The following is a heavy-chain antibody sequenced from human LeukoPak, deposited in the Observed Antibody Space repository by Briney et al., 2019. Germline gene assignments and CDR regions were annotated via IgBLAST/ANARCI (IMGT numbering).Heavy chain of an antibody. V-gene: IGHV4-31*03. CDR1: GGSISSGGYY. CDR3: ALGYCGGGSCYAREYFQH. D-gene: IGHD2-15*01. J-gene: IGHJ1*01. Sequence: SQTLSLTCTVSGGSISSGGYYWTWIRQHPGKGLEWIVYIYYSGSTYYNPSLKSRVTISVDTSKNQFSLRLSSVTAADTAVYYCALGYCGGGSCYAREYFQHWGQGTLVTVSS. CDR2: IYYSGST.